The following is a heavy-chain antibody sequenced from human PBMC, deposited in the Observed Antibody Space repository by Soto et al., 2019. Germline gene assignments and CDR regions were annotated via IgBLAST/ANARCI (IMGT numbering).Heavy chain of an antibody. CDR1: GYTFTSSG. J-gene: IGHJ4*02. CDR3: ARDPSGYDLHAY. Sequence: ASLKVSCKASGYTFTSSGISWVRQAPGQGLEWMGWISAYNGNTNYAQKLQGRVTMTTDTSTSTAYMELRSLRSDDTAVYYCARDPSGYDLHAYWGQGTLVTVSS. D-gene: IGHD5-12*01. V-gene: IGHV1-18*01. CDR2: ISAYNGNT.